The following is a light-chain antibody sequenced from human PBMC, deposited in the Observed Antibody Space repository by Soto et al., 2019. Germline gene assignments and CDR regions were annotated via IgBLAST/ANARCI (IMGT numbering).Light chain of an antibody. CDR3: QQHRT. V-gene: IGKV3-15*01. Sequence: EIVMTHSPATLSVSPGEIATLSCRASQSVSSNLAWYQQKPGQSPRLLIYGASTRATGIPDRFTGSGSGTEFTLTISRLEPEDFAVYFCQQHRTFGQGTKVDIK. J-gene: IGKJ1*01. CDR1: QSVSSN. CDR2: GAS.